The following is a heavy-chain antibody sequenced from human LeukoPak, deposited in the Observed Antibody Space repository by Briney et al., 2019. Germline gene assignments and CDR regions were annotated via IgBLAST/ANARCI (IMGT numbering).Heavy chain of an antibody. Sequence: GGSLRLSCAASGFTFSSYGMHWVRQAPGKGLEWVAFIRYDGSNKYYADSVKGRFTISRGNSKNTLYVQMNSLRAEDTAVYYCARGAYSYGLHDAFDLWGQGTMVTVSS. J-gene: IGHJ3*01. CDR3: ARGAYSYGLHDAFDL. CDR2: IRYDGSNK. D-gene: IGHD5-18*01. CDR1: GFTFSSYG. V-gene: IGHV3-30*02.